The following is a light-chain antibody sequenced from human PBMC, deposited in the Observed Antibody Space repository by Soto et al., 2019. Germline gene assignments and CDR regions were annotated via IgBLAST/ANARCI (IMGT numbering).Light chain of an antibody. Sequence: EIVLTQSPGTLSLSPGERATLSCRASQSVSSSYLAWYQQKPGQAPRLLIYGASSRATVIPDRFSGSGSGTDFTLTISRLEPEDFAVYYCQQYGSFFTFGPGTKVDIK. CDR3: QQYGSFFT. J-gene: IGKJ3*01. CDR2: GAS. CDR1: QSVSSSY. V-gene: IGKV3-20*01.